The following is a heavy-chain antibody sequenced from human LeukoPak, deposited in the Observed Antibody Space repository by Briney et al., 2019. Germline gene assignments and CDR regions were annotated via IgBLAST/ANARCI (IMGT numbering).Heavy chain of an antibody. CDR2: IRSKANSYAT. CDR1: GFTFSGSA. Sequence: GGSLRLSCAASGFTFSGSAMHWVRQASGKGLEWVGRIRSKANSYATAYAASVKGRFTISRDDSKNTAYLQMNSLKTEDTAVYYCTRLLITMVRGVDYWGQGTLVTVSS. V-gene: IGHV3-73*01. D-gene: IGHD3-10*01. CDR3: TRLLITMVRGVDY. J-gene: IGHJ4*02.